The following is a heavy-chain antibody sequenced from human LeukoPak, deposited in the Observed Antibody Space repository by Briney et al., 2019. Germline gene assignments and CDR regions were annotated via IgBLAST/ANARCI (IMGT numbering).Heavy chain of an antibody. V-gene: IGHV1-18*01. CDR2: ISAYNGNT. Sequence: GASVKVSCKASGYTFTSYGISWVRQAPGQGLEWMGWISAYNGNTNYAQKLQGRVTMTTDTSTSTAYMELRSLRSDDTAVYYCARVGAKYYYGSGYMDVWGKGTTVTVSS. CDR3: ARVGAKYYYGSGYMDV. D-gene: IGHD3-10*01. CDR1: GYTFTSYG. J-gene: IGHJ6*03.